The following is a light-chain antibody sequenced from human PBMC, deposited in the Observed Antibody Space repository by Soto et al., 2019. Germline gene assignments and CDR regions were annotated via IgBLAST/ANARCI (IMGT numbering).Light chain of an antibody. CDR2: EVS. V-gene: IGLV2-14*01. Sequence: SALTQPASLSGSPGQSSTISCTGTSSDVCGYNYVSWYQQHPGKAPKLMIYEVSNRPSGVSNRFSGSKSGNTASLTISGLQAEDEADYYCSSYTSSSTYVLGTGTKVTVL. J-gene: IGLJ1*01. CDR1: SSDVCGYNY. CDR3: SSYTSSSTYV.